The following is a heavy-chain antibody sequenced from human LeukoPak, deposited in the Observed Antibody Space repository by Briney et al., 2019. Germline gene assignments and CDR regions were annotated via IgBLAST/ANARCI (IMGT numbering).Heavy chain of an antibody. J-gene: IGHJ6*03. CDR2: IYYSGST. D-gene: IGHD6-6*01. Sequence: PSETLSLTCTVSGGSISSYYWSWIRQPPGKGLEWIGYIYYSGSTNYNPSLKSRVTISVDTSKNQFSLKLNSVTAADTAVYYCARGKPYSSSYPYYYYMDVWGKGTTVTVSS. CDR3: ARGKPYSSSYPYYYYMDV. CDR1: GGSISSYY. V-gene: IGHV4-59*01.